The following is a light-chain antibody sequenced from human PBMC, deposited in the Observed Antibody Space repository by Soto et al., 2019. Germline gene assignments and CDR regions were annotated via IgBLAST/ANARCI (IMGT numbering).Light chain of an antibody. CDR3: QQSESSPIT. J-gene: IGKJ4*01. CDR1: QTLSSNS. Sequence: EIVLTQSPGTLSLSPGERATLSCRASQTLSSNSLAWYQQRPGKTPRVLVYGASNRATGIPDKFSGSGSGTDFTLTISRLEPEDFAVYYCQQSESSPITFCGGTKVDI. V-gene: IGKV3-20*01. CDR2: GAS.